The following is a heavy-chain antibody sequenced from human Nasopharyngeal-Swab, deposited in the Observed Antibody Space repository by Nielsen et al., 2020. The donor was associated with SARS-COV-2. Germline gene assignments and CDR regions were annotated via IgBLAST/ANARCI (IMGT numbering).Heavy chain of an antibody. J-gene: IGHJ5*02. V-gene: IGHV1-69*13. Sequence: SVKVSCKASGGTFSSYAISWVRQAPGQGLEWMGGIIPIFGTANYAQKFQGRVTITADESTSTAYMELSSPRSEDTAVYYCARGIAARSWFDPWGQGTLVTVSS. CDR3: ARGIAARSWFDP. CDR2: IIPIFGTA. D-gene: IGHD6-6*01. CDR1: GGTFSSYA.